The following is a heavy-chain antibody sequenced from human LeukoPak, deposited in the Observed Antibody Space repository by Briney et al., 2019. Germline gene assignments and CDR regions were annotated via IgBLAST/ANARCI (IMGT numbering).Heavy chain of an antibody. CDR3: ARSEGGSSWYPGAFDI. Sequence: SETLSLTCTVSGCSISGYYWSWIRQPPGKGLEWVGYIYYSGSTNYNPSLKSRVTISVNRSTNQFTLKQSSGPAADAPVYYCARSEGGSSWYPGAFDIWGQGTMVTVSS. CDR1: GCSISGYY. J-gene: IGHJ3*02. CDR2: IYYSGST. D-gene: IGHD6-13*01. V-gene: IGHV4-59*08.